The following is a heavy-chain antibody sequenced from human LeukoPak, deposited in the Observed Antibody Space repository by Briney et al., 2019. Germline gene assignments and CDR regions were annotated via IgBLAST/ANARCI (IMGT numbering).Heavy chain of an antibody. CDR3: ARGIVVPAARFDP. CDR1: GGSISSYY. J-gene: IGHJ5*02. Sequence: SETLSLTCTVSGGSISSYYWSWIRQPPGKGLEWIGYIYYSGSTNYNPSLKSRVTISVDTPKNQFSLKLSSVTAADTAVYYCARGIVVPAARFDPWGQGTLVTVSS. V-gene: IGHV4-59*01. CDR2: IYYSGST. D-gene: IGHD2-2*01.